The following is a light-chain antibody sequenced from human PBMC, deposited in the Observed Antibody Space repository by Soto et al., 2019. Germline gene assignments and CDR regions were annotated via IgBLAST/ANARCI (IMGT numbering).Light chain of an antibody. V-gene: IGKV3-20*01. CDR2: GAS. J-gene: IGKJ1*01. CDR3: QQYGNLLWT. CDR1: QSISSAY. Sequence: EIVLTQSPGTLSLSPGERATLSCRASQSISSAYFAWYQQKPGQAPRLLFYGASSRASGIPERFSGSGSGTDFTLTISRLEPEDFAVYYCQQYGNLLWTFGQGTKVDIK.